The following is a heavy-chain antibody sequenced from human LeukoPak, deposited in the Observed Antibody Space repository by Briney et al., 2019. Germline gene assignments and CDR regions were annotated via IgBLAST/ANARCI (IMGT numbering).Heavy chain of an antibody. Sequence: GGSLRLSCAASGFTFSSYWMSWVRQAPGKGLEWVANIKQDGSEKYYADSVKGRFTISRDNAKNSLYLQMNSLRAEGTALYYCAKVSTHGTYDYWGQGTLVTVSS. CDR1: GFTFSSYW. V-gene: IGHV3-7*03. J-gene: IGHJ4*02. D-gene: IGHD1-26*01. CDR3: AKVSTHGTYDY. CDR2: IKQDGSEK.